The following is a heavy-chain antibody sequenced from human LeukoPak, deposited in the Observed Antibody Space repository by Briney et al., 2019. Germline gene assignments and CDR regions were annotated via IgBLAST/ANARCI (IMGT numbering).Heavy chain of an antibody. Sequence: GGSLRLSCAASGFTFDDYGMSWVRQAPGKGLEWVSGINWNGGSTGYADSVKGRFTISRDNAKNSLYLQMNSLRAEDTAVYYCAKDPYGSGSYEVAWFDPWGQGTLVTVSS. V-gene: IGHV3-20*04. CDR2: INWNGGST. D-gene: IGHD3-10*01. CDR3: AKDPYGSGSYEVAWFDP. CDR1: GFTFDDYG. J-gene: IGHJ5*02.